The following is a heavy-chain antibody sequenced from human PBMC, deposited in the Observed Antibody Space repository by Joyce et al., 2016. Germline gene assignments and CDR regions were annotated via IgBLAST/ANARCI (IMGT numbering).Heavy chain of an antibody. CDR3: ARGGTSSDHYFFYTLDV. V-gene: IGHV1-69*01. D-gene: IGHD1-14*01. CDR1: GGDFSNYT. CDR2: FIPFFGAA. J-gene: IGHJ6*02. Sequence: QVLLVQSGAAVKTPGSSLRVSCKSSGGDFSNYTVNWVRQAPGQRLEWMGGFIPFFGAAKYAEDFQGRVTLTADQSTRTAYLELSSLTAADTAVYYCARGGTSSDHYFFYTLDVWGPGTTVIVSS.